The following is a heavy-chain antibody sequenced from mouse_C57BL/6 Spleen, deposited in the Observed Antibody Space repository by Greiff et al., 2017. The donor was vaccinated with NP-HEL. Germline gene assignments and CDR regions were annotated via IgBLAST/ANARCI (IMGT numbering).Heavy chain of an antibody. CDR2: IYPRDGST. Sequence: QVQLQQSDAELVKPGASVKISCKVSGYTFTDHTIHWMKQRPEQGLEWIGYIYPRDGSTKYNEKFKGKATLTADKSSSTAYMQLNSLTSEDSAVDFCARSPYDGYYPYYFDYWGQGTTLTVSS. V-gene: IGHV1-78*01. J-gene: IGHJ2*01. CDR3: ARSPYDGYYPYYFDY. D-gene: IGHD2-3*01. CDR1: GYTFTDHT.